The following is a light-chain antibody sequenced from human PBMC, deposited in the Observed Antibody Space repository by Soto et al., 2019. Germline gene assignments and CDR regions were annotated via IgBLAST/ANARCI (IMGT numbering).Light chain of an antibody. CDR1: QSLSSTY. CDR3: QQYGSTPYT. CDR2: GAS. Sequence: EFVLTQSPGTLSLSPGERATLSCRASQSLSSTYLAWYQQRPGQAPRLLIYGASSRATGIPDRFSGTGSGTDFALTIIRLEPEDFAVYYCQQYGSTPYTFGQGTKLEIK. V-gene: IGKV3-20*01. J-gene: IGKJ2*01.